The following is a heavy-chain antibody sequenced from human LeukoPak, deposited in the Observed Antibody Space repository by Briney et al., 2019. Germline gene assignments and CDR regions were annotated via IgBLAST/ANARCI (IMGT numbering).Heavy chain of an antibody. CDR1: GFTFSSYD. D-gene: IGHD3-22*01. J-gene: IGHJ3*02. CDR2: IGTAGDT. V-gene: IGHV3-13*01. Sequence: GGSLRLSCAASGFTFSSYDMHWVRQATGKGLEWVSAIGTAGDTYYPGSVKGRFTISRVNAKNSLYLQMNSLRAGDTAVYYCARSLRGYYDSSPESAFDIWGQGTMVTVSS. CDR3: ARSLRGYYDSSPESAFDI.